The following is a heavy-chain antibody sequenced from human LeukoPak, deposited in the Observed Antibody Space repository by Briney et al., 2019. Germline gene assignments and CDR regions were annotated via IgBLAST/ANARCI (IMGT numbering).Heavy chain of an antibody. V-gene: IGHV3-64*01. J-gene: IGHJ4*02. Sequence: GGSLRLSCAASGFTFSSYFMHWVRQAPGRGPEYVSVISSNGSITDYANSVKGRFTISRDNSKNTLYLQMGSLRAEDMAVYYCARGSSRPLDYWGQGTLVTVSS. CDR3: ARGSSRPLDY. CDR2: ISSNGSIT. CDR1: GFTFSSYF. D-gene: IGHD1-14*01.